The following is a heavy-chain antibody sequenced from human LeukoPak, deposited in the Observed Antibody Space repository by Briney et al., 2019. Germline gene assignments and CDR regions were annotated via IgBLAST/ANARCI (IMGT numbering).Heavy chain of an antibody. D-gene: IGHD3-22*01. CDR1: GFTFSAFW. CDR3: ARVYAGSGYYYGNY. Sequence: PGGSLRLSCAASGFTFSAFWMHWVRQAPGKGLVWVSRINSDGSSTTYADAVKGRFTISRDNARNTLYLQMNSLTADDTAVYYCARVYAGSGYYYGNYWGQGTLVTVSS. CDR2: INSDGSST. V-gene: IGHV3-74*01. J-gene: IGHJ4*02.